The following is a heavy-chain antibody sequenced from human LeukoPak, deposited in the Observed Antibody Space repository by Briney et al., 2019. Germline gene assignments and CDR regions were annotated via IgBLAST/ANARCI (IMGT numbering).Heavy chain of an antibody. V-gene: IGHV3-9*01. D-gene: IGHD6-13*01. CDR2: ISWNSGSI. Sequence: GGSLRLSCAASGFTFSSYAMSWVRQAPGKGLEWVSGISWNSGSIGYADSVKGRFTISRDNAKNSLYLQMNSLRAEDTALYYCAKGDMAAAGTYYYYYGMDVWGQGTTVTVSS. CDR3: AKGDMAAAGTYYYYYGMDV. CDR1: GFTFSSYA. J-gene: IGHJ6*02.